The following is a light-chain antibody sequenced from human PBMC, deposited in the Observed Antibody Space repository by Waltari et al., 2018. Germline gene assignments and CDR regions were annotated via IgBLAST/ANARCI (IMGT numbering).Light chain of an antibody. V-gene: IGLV2-8*01. J-gene: IGLJ2*01. CDR3: SSYAGSYNYVV. Sequence: QSALTQPPSASGSPGQPVTIPCPGTSSAVGGYTFVPWSQQPPGKPPKPLIYEVSKRPSGVPDRFSGSKSGNTASLTVSGLQAEDEADYYCSSYAGSYNYVVFGGGTRLTVL. CDR2: EVS. CDR1: SSAVGGYTF.